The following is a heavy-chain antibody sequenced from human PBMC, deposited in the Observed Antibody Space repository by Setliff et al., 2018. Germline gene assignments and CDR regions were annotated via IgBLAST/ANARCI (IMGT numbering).Heavy chain of an antibody. CDR2: IYHSGST. D-gene: IGHD3-10*01. CDR1: GYSISSGYY. Sequence: SETLSLTCTVSGYSISSGYYWGWIRQPPGKGLEWIGSIYHSGSTYYNPSLKSRVTISVDTSKNQFSLKLSSVTAADTAVYYCARDPGWFGELSSHFDYWGQGTLVTVSS. J-gene: IGHJ4*02. V-gene: IGHV4-38-2*02. CDR3: ARDPGWFGELSSHFDY.